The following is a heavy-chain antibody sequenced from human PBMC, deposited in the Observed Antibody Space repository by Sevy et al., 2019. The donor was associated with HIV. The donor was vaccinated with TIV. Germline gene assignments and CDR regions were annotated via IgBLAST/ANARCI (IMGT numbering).Heavy chain of an antibody. J-gene: IGHJ4*02. D-gene: IGHD5-18*01. CDR2: MKQDGSEK. Sequence: GGSLRLSCAASGFTFSNYWMSWVRQAPGKGLEWVATMKQDGSEKYYVDSVKGRFTISRDNAKHYLYLQMNSLRAEDTAVYYCVREGLGGFSYSLDCWGQGTLVTVSS. CDR3: VREGLGGFSYSLDC. CDR1: GFTFSNYW. V-gene: IGHV3-7*01.